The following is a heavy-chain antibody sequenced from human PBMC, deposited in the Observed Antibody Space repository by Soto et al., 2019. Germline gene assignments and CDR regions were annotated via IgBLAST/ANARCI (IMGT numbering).Heavy chain of an antibody. CDR3: ARSMYCPRGTCYIVDP. CDR1: GFSLSSARMG. J-gene: IGHJ5*02. V-gene: IGHV2-26*01. CDR2: IFSDNEK. Sequence: SGPTLVNPTETLTLTCTVSGFSLSSARMGVSWIRQPPGRALEWLAHIFSDNEKSYNTYQKNPLTNSKDTSKSQVLLTMTNMDPVDTATYSCARSMYCPRGTCYIVDPWGQGTLVTVSS. D-gene: IGHD2-8*01.